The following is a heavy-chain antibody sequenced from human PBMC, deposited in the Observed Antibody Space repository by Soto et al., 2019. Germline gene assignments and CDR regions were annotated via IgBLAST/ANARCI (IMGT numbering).Heavy chain of an antibody. CDR1: GFTFSSYA. Sequence: GGSLRLSCAAAGFTFSSYAMSWVRQAPGKGLEWVSAISGSGGSTYYADSVKGRFTISRDNSKNTLYLQMNSLRAEDTAVYYCAKYITMVRGVIIEAFDIWGQGTMVTVSS. CDR3: AKYITMVRGVIIEAFDI. D-gene: IGHD3-10*01. CDR2: ISGSGGST. V-gene: IGHV3-23*01. J-gene: IGHJ3*02.